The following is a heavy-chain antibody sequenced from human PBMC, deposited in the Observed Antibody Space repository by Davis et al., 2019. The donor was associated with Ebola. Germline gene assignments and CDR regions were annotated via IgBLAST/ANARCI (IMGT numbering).Heavy chain of an antibody. CDR1: GYTFTSYA. Sequence: SCKASGYTFTSYAMNWVRQAPGKGLEWVGFIRSKAYGGKTAYAASVKGRFTISRDDSKSIAYLQINSLKTEDTAVYYCTRDLKQPRPAYYYGMDVWGQGTMITVSS. CDR2: IRSKAYGGKT. V-gene: IGHV3-49*04. J-gene: IGHJ6*02. D-gene: IGHD6-6*01. CDR3: TRDLKQPRPAYYYGMDV.